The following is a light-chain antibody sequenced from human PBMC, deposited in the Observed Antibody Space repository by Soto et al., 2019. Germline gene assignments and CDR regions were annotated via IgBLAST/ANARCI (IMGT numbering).Light chain of an antibody. Sequence: DIQMTQSPSTLSASVGDRVTITCRASQSISSWLAWYQQKPGKAPKLLIYDASSLESGVPSRFSGSGCGTEFTLTISSLQPDDFATYYCQQYNSYPWTFGQGTKVDIK. J-gene: IGKJ1*01. V-gene: IGKV1-5*01. CDR2: DAS. CDR1: QSISSW. CDR3: QQYNSYPWT.